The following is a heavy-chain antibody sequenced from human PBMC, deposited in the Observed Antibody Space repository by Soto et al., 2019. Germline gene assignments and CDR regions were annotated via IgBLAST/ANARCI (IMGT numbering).Heavy chain of an antibody. V-gene: IGHV3-21*01. Sequence: GGSLRLSCAASGFTFSSYSMNWVRQAPGKGLEWVSSISSSSSYIYYADSVKGRFTISRDNAKNSLYLQMNSLRAEDTAVYYCARDQLFGYSYGFSFDYWGQGXLVTVYS. D-gene: IGHD5-18*01. CDR1: GFTFSSYS. CDR3: ARDQLFGYSYGFSFDY. J-gene: IGHJ4*02. CDR2: ISSSSSYI.